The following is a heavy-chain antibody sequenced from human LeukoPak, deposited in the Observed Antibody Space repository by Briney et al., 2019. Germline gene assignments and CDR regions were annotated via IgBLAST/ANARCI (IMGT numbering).Heavy chain of an antibody. V-gene: IGHV3-21*01. CDR3: ARDSRRGWELLAGTDY. CDR2: ISTSSSYI. D-gene: IGHD1-26*01. Sequence: GGSLRLSCAPSGFTFSSYNMNWVRQAPGKGLEWFSSISTSSSYIYYADSVKGRFTISRDNARNSLYLQMNSLRAEDTAVYYCARDSRRGWELLAGTDYWGQGTLVTVSS. J-gene: IGHJ4*02. CDR1: GFTFSSYN.